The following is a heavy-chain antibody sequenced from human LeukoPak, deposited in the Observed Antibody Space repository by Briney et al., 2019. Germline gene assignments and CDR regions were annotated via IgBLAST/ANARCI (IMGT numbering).Heavy chain of an antibody. Sequence: GGSLRLSCAASGFTFSNYEMIWVRQAPGKGLEWVSCIGTSGNNIYYADSVKGRFTISRDNAKNSLYLQMSSLRAEDTAVYYCARDGGRYFYYYMDVWGKGTTVTISS. CDR2: IGTSGNNI. D-gene: IGHD1-26*01. CDR1: GFTFSNYE. CDR3: ARDGGRYFYYYMDV. V-gene: IGHV3-48*03. J-gene: IGHJ6*03.